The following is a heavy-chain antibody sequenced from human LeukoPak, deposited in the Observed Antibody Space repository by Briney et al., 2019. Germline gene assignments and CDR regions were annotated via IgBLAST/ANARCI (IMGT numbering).Heavy chain of an antibody. V-gene: IGHV6-1*01. J-gene: IGHJ5*02. CDR2: TYFRRSKWHN. D-gene: IGHD6-19*01. CDR1: GDSVSGNSAA. Sequence: SQTLSLTCAISGDSVSGNSAAWYWIRQSPSRGLEWLGRTYFRRSKWHNDYAVSVRSRITINPDTSKNQFSLQLNSVTPEDTAVYYCAKGTGYSSGWYSFPRFDPWGQGTLVTVSS. CDR3: AKGTGYSSGWYSFPRFDP.